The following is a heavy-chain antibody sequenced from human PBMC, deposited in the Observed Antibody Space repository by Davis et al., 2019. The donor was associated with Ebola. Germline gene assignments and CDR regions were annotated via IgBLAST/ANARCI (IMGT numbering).Heavy chain of an antibody. CDR3: ARDYLFAFDS. CDR2: ITLNSGTT. J-gene: IGHJ4*02. D-gene: IGHD4/OR15-4a*01. V-gene: IGHV3-9*01. CDR1: GLTFDDYA. Sequence: PGGSLTLSCATYGLTFDDYAMHWIRQAPGKGLEWVSGITLNSGTTAYADSVKGRFTISRDDATNSVYLQMDPLKHEDAAVYYCARDYLFAFDSWGQGTPVTVSS.